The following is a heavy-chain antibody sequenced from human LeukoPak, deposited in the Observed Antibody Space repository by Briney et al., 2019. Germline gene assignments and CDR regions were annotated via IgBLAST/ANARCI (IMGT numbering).Heavy chain of an antibody. CDR3: ARGSAMTGYYPLYYYYGMDV. Sequence: SVKVSCKASGGTFSSYAISWVRQAPGQGLEWMGRIIPILGIANYAQKFQGRVTITADKSTSTAYMELSSLRSEDTAVYYCARGSAMTGYYPLYYYYGMDVWGQGTLVTVSS. CDR1: GGTFSSYA. J-gene: IGHJ6*02. D-gene: IGHD3-9*01. CDR2: IIPILGIA. V-gene: IGHV1-69*04.